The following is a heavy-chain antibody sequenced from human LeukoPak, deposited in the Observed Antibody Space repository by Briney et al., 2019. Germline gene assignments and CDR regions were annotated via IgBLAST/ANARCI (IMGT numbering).Heavy chain of an antibody. V-gene: IGHV3-30*02. CDR2: IKDDGNTK. CDR1: GYSFTTYG. J-gene: IGHJ3*02. D-gene: IGHD2-8*01. Sequence: GGSLRLSCAASGYSFTTYGVQWVRQAPGKGLEWVAVIKDDGNTKFYADSVKGRFTLSKDNSKNTLYLQMNSLRPEDTAVYYCAQDHTYALHMWGQGTMVTVSS. CDR3: AQDHTYALHM.